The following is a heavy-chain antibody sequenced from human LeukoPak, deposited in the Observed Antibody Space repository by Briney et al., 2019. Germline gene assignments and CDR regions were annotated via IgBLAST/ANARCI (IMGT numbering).Heavy chain of an antibody. CDR1: GFTFSSYW. Sequence: GGSLRLSCEASGFTFSSYWMSWVRQAPGKGLEWVANIKQDGSEKYYVDSVKGRFTISRDNAKNSLYLQMNSLRAEDTAVYYCAREDQLLPQLGFDYWGQGTLVTVSS. CDR3: AREDQLLPQLGFDY. CDR2: IKQDGSEK. V-gene: IGHV3-7*01. D-gene: IGHD2-2*01. J-gene: IGHJ4*02.